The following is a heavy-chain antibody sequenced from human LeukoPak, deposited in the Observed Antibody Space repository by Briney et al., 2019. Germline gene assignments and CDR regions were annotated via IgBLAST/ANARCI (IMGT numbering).Heavy chain of an antibody. CDR3: ARDGGSGSYYYYGMDV. CDR1: GGSISSGCYY. D-gene: IGHD3-10*01. Sequence: PSETLSLTCTVSGGSISSGCYYWSWIRQHPGKGLEWIGNIYYSGTTYYNPSLKSRLTISVDISNNQFSLKLSSVTAADTAVYYCARDGGSGSYYYYGMDVWGQGTTVTVSS. CDR2: IYYSGTT. V-gene: IGHV4-31*03. J-gene: IGHJ6*02.